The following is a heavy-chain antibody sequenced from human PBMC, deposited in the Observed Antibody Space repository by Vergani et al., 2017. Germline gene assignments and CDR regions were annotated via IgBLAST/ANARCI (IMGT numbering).Heavy chain of an antibody. CDR1: GASVNSYY. Sequence: QVRLQESGPGLVKPSETLSLTCTVSGASVNSYYWSWIRQPPGKGLEWIGSIHYSENTNYNPSLKTRVTISVDTSKNQFSLTLTSVTAADTAVYYCASDTHSGQRADRWGQGILVTVTS. V-gene: IGHV4-59*02. CDR3: ASDTHSGQRADR. D-gene: IGHD6-19*01. CDR2: IHYSENT. J-gene: IGHJ5*02.